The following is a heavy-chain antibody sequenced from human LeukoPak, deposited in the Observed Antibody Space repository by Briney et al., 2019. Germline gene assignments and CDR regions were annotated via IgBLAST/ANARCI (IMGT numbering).Heavy chain of an antibody. CDR1: GDSISNYY. V-gene: IGHV4-38-2*02. J-gene: IGHJ4*02. Sequence: SETLSLTCTVSGDSISNYYWGWIRQPPGKGLEWIGSIYHSGSTYYNPSLKSRVTISVDTSKNQFSLKLSSVTAADTAVYYCARADVDTAMVTPQLFDYGGQGPRVPFS. CDR3: ARADVDTAMVTPQLFDY. CDR2: IYHSGST. D-gene: IGHD5-18*01.